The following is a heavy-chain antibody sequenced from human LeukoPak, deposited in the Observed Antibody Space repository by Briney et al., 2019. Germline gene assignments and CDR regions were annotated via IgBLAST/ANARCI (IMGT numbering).Heavy chain of an antibody. CDR2: ISYDGSNK. CDR3: ARDTNPYCSGGSCYPLDY. V-gene: IGHV3-30*04. CDR1: GFTFSSYA. Sequence: PGGSLRLSCAASGFTFSSYAMHWVRQAPGKGLEWVAVISYDGSNKYYADSVRGRFTISRDNSKNTLYLQMNSLRTEDTAVYYCARDTNPYCSGGSCYPLDYWGQGTLVTVSS. J-gene: IGHJ4*02. D-gene: IGHD2-15*01.